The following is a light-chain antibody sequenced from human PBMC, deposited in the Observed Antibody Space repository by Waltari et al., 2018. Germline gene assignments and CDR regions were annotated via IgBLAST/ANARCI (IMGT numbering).Light chain of an antibody. Sequence: DIQMTQSPSSLSASVGDRVTITCQASQDINNYLNWFQQKPGKAPKVLISDASNLETGVPSRFSGSGSGTEFSFTISSLQPEDIATYYCQQYGNFPLTFGGGTKVGIK. CDR1: QDINNY. CDR3: QQYGNFPLT. J-gene: IGKJ4*01. V-gene: IGKV1-33*01. CDR2: DAS.